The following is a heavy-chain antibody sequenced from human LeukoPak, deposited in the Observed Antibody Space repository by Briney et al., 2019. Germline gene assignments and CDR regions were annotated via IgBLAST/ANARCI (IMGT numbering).Heavy chain of an antibody. CDR2: ISGSGGST. CDR1: GFTFSSYA. Sequence: PGGSLRLSCAASGFTFSSYAMSWVRQAPGKGLEWVSAISGSGGSTYYADSVKGRFTISRDNSKNTLYLQMNSLRAEDTAVYYCAKDHQSIVGIGGNSFDYWGQGTLVTVSS. J-gene: IGHJ4*02. D-gene: IGHD2-21*01. V-gene: IGHV3-23*01. CDR3: AKDHQSIVGIGGNSFDY.